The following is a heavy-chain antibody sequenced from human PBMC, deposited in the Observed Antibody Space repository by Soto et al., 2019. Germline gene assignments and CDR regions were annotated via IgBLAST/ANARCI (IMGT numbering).Heavy chain of an antibody. J-gene: IGHJ4*02. V-gene: IGHV3-23*01. CDR3: AKDQGVIKTLYYFDY. D-gene: IGHD3-10*01. Sequence: GGSLRLSCAASGFTFSSYAMSWVRQAPGKGLEWVSAISGSGGSTYYADSVKGRFTISRDNSKNTLYLQMNSLRAEDTAVYYCAKDQGVIKTLYYFDYWGQGTLVTVSS. CDR1: GFTFSSYA. CDR2: ISGSGGST.